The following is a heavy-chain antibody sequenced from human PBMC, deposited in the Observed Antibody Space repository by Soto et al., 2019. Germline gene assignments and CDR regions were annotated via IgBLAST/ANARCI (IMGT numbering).Heavy chain of an antibody. J-gene: IGHJ4*02. CDR1: GFTFSSYW. CDR3: ARGRLGYCSGGNCYKKTGVDY. Sequence: EVQMVESGGGLVQPGGSLRLSCAASGFTFSSYWMHWVRQAPGKGLVWVSRISSDGSSTNYADSVKGRFTISRDNAKNTLYLQMKSLRAEDTAVYYCARGRLGYCSGGNCYKKTGVDYWGQGTLVTVSS. CDR2: ISSDGSST. V-gene: IGHV3-74*01. D-gene: IGHD2-15*01.